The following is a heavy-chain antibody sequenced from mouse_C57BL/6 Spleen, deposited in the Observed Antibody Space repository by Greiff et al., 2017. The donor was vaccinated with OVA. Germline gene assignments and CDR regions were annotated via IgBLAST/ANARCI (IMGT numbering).Heavy chain of an antibody. V-gene: IGHV3-1*01. CDR2: ISYSGST. CDR1: GYSITSGYD. J-gene: IGHJ4*01. Sequence: DVKLQESGPGMVKPSQSLSLTCTVTGYSITSGYDWHWIRHFPGNKLEWMGYISYSGSTNYNPSLKSRISITHDTSKNHFFLKLNSVTTEDTATYYCASADGSGSFYAMDYWGQGTSVTVSS. CDR3: ASADGSGSFYAMDY. D-gene: IGHD1-1*01.